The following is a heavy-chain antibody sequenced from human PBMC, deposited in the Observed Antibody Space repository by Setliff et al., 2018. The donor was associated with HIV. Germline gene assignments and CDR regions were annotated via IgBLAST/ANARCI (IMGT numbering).Heavy chain of an antibody. CDR1: ELTFSNYA. CDR2: LSGSGGST. Sequence: GGSLRLSCAASELTFSNYAMTWVRQAPGKGLEWVSSLSGSGGSTYYADSVKGRFTISRDNARNSLYLQMNSLTVEDTGVYYCAQAQTSVSGSYYQYLQHWGQGTLVTVSS. J-gene: IGHJ1*01. V-gene: IGHV3-23*01. CDR3: AQAQTSVSGSYYQYLQH. D-gene: IGHD3-10*01.